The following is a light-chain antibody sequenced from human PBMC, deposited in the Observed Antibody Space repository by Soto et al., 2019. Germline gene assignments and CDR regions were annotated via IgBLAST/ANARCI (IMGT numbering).Light chain of an antibody. CDR1: QSVSSN. CDR3: QQYNNWPRT. J-gene: IGKJ1*01. V-gene: IGKV3-15*01. CDR2: GAS. Sequence: EIVMTQCPATLSLSAGERATLSCRASQSVSSNLAWYQKKHGQAPRLLIYGASTRATGIPARVSGSGSGTEVTLTISSLQSEEVAVYEGQQYNNWPRTFGQGTKVDIK.